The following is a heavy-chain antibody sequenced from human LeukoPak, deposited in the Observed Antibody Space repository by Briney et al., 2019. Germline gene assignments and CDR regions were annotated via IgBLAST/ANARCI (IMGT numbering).Heavy chain of an antibody. J-gene: IGHJ4*02. CDR1: GFTFSSYG. Sequence: PGGSLRLSCAASGFTFSSYGMHWVRQAPGKGLEWVTFIRSDGTNKYYADSVKGRFTISRDNSKNTLYLQMNSLRAEDSAVYYCAKDHGSSDWYYFDYWGQGTLVTVSS. CDR3: AKDHGSSDWYYFDY. CDR2: IRSDGTNK. V-gene: IGHV3-30*02. D-gene: IGHD6-13*01.